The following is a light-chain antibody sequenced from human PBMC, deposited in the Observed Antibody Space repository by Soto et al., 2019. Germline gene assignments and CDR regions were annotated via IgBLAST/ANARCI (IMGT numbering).Light chain of an antibody. CDR3: QSYDSSLSASYV. Sequence: QSVLTRPASVSGAPGQRVTISCTGCSSNIGAGCEVHWYQHLPGKAPKLLIYGNTNRPSGVPDRFSGSKSGTSASLAITGLQAEDEADYYCQSYDSSLSASYVFGGGTKVTVL. V-gene: IGLV1-40*01. CDR2: GNT. CDR1: SSNIGAGCE. J-gene: IGLJ1*01.